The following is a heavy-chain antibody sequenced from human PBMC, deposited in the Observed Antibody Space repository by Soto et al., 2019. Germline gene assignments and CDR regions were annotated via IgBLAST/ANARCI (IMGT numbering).Heavy chain of an antibody. Sequence: QVQLQESGPGLVKPSQTLSLTCTVSGGSISSGDYYWSWIRQPPGKGLEWIGYIYYSGSTYYNPSLKSRVTISVDPSKNQFSLKLSSVTAADTAVYYCAREERFWSGYSNSIDYWGQGTLVTVSS. CDR2: IYYSGST. CDR1: GGSISSGDYY. J-gene: IGHJ4*02. CDR3: AREERFWSGYSNSIDY. D-gene: IGHD3-3*01. V-gene: IGHV4-30-4*01.